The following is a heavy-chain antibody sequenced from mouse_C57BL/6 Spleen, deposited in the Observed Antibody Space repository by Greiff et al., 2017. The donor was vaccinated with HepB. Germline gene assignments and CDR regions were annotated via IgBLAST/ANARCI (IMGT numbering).Heavy chain of an antibody. V-gene: IGHV1-64*01. CDR1: GYTFTSYW. D-gene: IGHD1-1*01. J-gene: IGHJ1*03. CDR3: ARSGYYGSSYVWYFDV. CDR2: IHPNSGST. Sequence: QVQLQQPGAELVKPGASVKLSCKASGYTFTSYWMHWVKQRPGQGLEWIGMIHPNSGSTNYSEKFKSKATLTVDKSSSTAYMQRSSLTSEDSAVYYCARSGYYGSSYVWYFDVWGTGTTVTVSS.